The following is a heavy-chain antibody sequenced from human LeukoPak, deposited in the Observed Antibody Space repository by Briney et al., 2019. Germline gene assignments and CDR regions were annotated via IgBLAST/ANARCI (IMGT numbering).Heavy chain of an antibody. CDR1: DFSFITYA. D-gene: IGHD3-10*01. Sequence: GGSLRLSCAGSDFSFITYAMSWVRQAPGKGLEWVAVISYDGSNKYYADSVKGRFTISRDNSKNTLYLQMNSLRAEDTAVYYCARERYYYGSNWFDPWGQGTLVTVSS. V-gene: IGHV3-30*04. CDR3: ARERYYYGSNWFDP. CDR2: ISYDGSNK. J-gene: IGHJ5*02.